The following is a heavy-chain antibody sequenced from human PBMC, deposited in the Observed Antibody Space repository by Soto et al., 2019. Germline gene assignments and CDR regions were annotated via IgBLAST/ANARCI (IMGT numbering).Heavy chain of an antibody. V-gene: IGHV1-69*01. Sequence: QVQLVQSGAEVKKPGSSVKVSCKASGGIFSTYAISWLRRAPGQGLEWMGGIIPIFVTPNYAQRFQGRVTITADESTSTASMELSRLRSEDTAVYYCARDRDDYGSGNYYNRIDFWGQGTLVTVSS. CDR1: GGIFSTYA. CDR3: ARDRDDYGSGNYYNRIDF. J-gene: IGHJ4*02. CDR2: IIPIFVTP. D-gene: IGHD3-10*01.